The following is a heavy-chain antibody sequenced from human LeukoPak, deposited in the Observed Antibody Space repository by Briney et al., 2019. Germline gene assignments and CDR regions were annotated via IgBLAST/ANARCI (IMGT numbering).Heavy chain of an antibody. CDR1: SGSITSYY. D-gene: IGHD6-19*01. V-gene: IGHV4-59*08. Sequence: PSETLSLTCSVSSGSITSYYWSWLRQPPGKGLEWIGYIYYSGSTNYNPSVKSRVTISVDTSKNQFSLKLSSVTAADTAVYYCARSSGWYPSLGYWGQGTLVTVSS. J-gene: IGHJ4*02. CDR3: ARSSGWYPSLGY. CDR2: IYYSGST.